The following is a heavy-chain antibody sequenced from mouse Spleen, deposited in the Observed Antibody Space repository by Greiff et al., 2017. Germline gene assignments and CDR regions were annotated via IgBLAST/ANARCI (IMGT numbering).Heavy chain of an antibody. D-gene: IGHD4-1*01. Sequence: EVKLVESGGGLVQPGGSLSLSCAASGFTFTDYYMSWVRQPPGKALEWLGFIRNKANGYTTEYSASVKGRFTISRDNSQSILYLQMNALRAEDSATYYCARFLTGTRWYFDVWGTGTTVTVSS. V-gene: IGHV7-3*01. CDR1: GFTFTDYY. J-gene: IGHJ1*03. CDR2: IRNKANGYTT. CDR3: ARFLTGTRWYFDV.